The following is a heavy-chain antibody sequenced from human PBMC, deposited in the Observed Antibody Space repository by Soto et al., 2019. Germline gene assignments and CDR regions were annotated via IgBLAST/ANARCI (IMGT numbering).Heavy chain of an antibody. V-gene: IGHV1-69*10. CDR3: VSVDVRGRDGYRFDY. CDR1: GCTFSSYA. CDR2: INAVNGKT. J-gene: IGHJ4*02. D-gene: IGHD5-12*01. Sequence: SVKVSCKASGCTFSSYAISWVRQAPGQRLEWMGGINAVNGKTNYAQKFQGRVTITADKSASTAYMELSSLRSEDTAVYYCVSVDVRGRDGYRFDYWGQGTLVTVSS.